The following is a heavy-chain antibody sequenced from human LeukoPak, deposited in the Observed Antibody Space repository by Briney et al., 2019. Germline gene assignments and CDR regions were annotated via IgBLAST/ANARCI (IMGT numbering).Heavy chain of an antibody. CDR3: AKDRYRFLEWLPDAFDI. CDR1: GFIVSSNY. CDR2: IYNGGNT. V-gene: IGHV3-53*01. Sequence: GGSLRLSCAASGFIVSSNYMSWVRQAPGKGLEWVSVIYNGGNTFYSDSVKGRFTISRDNSKNTLYLQMNSLRAEDTAVYYCAKDRYRFLEWLPDAFDIWGQGTMVTVSS. J-gene: IGHJ3*02. D-gene: IGHD3-3*01.